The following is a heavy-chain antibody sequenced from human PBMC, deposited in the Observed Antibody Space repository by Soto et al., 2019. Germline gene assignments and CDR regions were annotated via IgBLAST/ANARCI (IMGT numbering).Heavy chain of an antibody. CDR1: GGTFSTYT. D-gene: IGHD3-16*01. CDR2: IIPVLNIS. J-gene: IGHJ5*02. Sequence: QVLLVQSGAAVKKPGSSVNGSCKTFGGTFSTYTISWVRQAPGQGLLWMGSIIPVLNISNIEPHFLGRLTITTDASTNTAFMELGGRTSEDTAIDFCATLGAQNDHWGHGTRVTVSS. CDR3: ATLGAQNDH. V-gene: IGHV1-69*09.